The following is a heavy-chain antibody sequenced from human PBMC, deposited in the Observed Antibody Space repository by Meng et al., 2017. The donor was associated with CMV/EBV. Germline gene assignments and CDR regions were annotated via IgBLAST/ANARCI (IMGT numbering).Heavy chain of an antibody. V-gene: IGHV4-59*01. Sequence: SETLSLTCIVSGGSISSYYWSWIRQPPGKGLEWIGYTYYSGSTNYNPPLKSRVTIPVDTSKSQSSQKLSSMTAADTAVYYCARRLRNYYDRSGPAYYFDYWGQGTLVTVSS. D-gene: IGHD3-22*01. CDR2: TYYSGST. J-gene: IGHJ4*02. CDR1: GGSISSYY. CDR3: ARRLRNYYDRSGPAYYFDY.